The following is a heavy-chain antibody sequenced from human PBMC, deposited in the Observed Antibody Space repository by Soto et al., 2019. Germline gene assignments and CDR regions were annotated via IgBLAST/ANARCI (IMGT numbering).Heavy chain of an antibody. J-gene: IGHJ6*02. CDR1: GHTLSELS. CDR2: FDTEVGTT. D-gene: IGHD4-17*01. CDR3: TTDSRGGAYGSVDV. Sequence: QVQLVQSGAEVKKPGASVKVSCKVSGHTLSELSIYWVRQAPGKGLEWMGGFDTEVGTTIYTQKVQGRVTMSEDKSTDTAYLELRSLRFEDTAIYYCTTDSRGGAYGSVDVWGQGTNVTVSS. V-gene: IGHV1-24*01.